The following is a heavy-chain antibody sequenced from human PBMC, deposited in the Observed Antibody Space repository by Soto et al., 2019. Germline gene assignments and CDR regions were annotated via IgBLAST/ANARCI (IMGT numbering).Heavy chain of an antibody. CDR3: ATSYCSGGSCQGYNWFDP. D-gene: IGHD2-15*01. V-gene: IGHV1-18*01. J-gene: IGHJ5*02. CDR1: GYTFTSYG. CDR2: ISAYNGNT. Sequence: GSVKVSCKASGYTFTSYGISWVRQAPGQGLEWMGWISAYNGNTNYAQKLQGRVTMTTDTSTRTASMELRSLRSDDTAVYYCATSYCSGGSCQGYNWFDPWGQGTLVTVS.